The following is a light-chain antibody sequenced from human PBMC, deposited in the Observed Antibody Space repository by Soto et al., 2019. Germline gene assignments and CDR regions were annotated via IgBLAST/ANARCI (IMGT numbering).Light chain of an antibody. Sequence: SYELTQPPSVSVAPGQTARISCGGNNIETKSVHWYQQKPGQAPVLVVYDDSDRPSGIPERFSGSNSGNTATLTINRVEAGDEADYYCQVWDNSSDHVVFGAGTKLTVL. CDR3: QVWDNSSDHVV. CDR2: DDS. CDR1: NIETKS. V-gene: IGLV3-21*02. J-gene: IGLJ2*01.